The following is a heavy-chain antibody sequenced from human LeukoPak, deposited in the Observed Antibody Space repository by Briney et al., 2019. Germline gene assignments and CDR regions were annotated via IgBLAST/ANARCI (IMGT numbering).Heavy chain of an antibody. CDR3: ARRNPQNYYYGMDV. V-gene: IGHV4-34*01. D-gene: IGHD1-14*01. J-gene: IGHJ6*02. Sequence: TTSETLSLTCAVYGGSFSGYYWSWIRQPPGKGLEWIGEINHSGSTNYNPSLKSRVTISVDTSKNQFSLKLSSVTAADTAVYYCARRNPQNYYYGMDVWGQGTTVTVSS. CDR1: GGSFSGYY. CDR2: INHSGST.